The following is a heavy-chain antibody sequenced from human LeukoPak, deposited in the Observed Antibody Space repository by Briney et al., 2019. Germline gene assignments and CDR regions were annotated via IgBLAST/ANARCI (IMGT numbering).Heavy chain of an antibody. D-gene: IGHD5-24*01. V-gene: IGHV4-4*07. J-gene: IGHJ4*02. Sequence: SSETLSLTCTVSGGSISSYYWSWIRQPAGKGLEWIGRIYTSGSTNYNPSLKSRVTMSVDTSKNQFSLKLSSVTVADTAVYYCARTSRDGYNRAYYFDSWGQGTLVTVSS. CDR2: IYTSGST. CDR3: ARTSRDGYNRAYYFDS. CDR1: GGSISSYY.